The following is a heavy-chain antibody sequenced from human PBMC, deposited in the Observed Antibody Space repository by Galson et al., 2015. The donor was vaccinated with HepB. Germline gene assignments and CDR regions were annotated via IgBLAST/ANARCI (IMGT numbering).Heavy chain of an antibody. CDR1: GFTFSDFY. D-gene: IGHD2-2*01. Sequence: SLRLSCAASGFTFSDFYMSWIRQTPGKGLECVSYISTGGSIVYSADSVKGRFTISRDNAKNSLYLQMDNLRPEDTAVYYCARAGPPGIPVPAAILDYWGQGALVTVSS. CDR2: ISTGGSIV. J-gene: IGHJ4*02. CDR3: ARAGPPGIPVPAAILDY. V-gene: IGHV3-11*01.